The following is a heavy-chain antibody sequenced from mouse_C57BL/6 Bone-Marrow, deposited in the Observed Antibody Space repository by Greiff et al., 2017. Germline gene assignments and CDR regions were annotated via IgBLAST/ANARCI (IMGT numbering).Heavy chain of an antibody. CDR1: GFSLTSYA. V-gene: IGHV2-9-1*01. Sequence: VKLMESGPGLVAPSQSLSITCTVSGFSLTSYAISWVRQPPGKGLEWLGVIWTGGGTNYNSALKSRLSISKDNSKSQVFLTMNSLQTDDTARYYCASFDGYSPPWCAYWGQGTLVTVSA. CDR3: ASFDGYSPPWCAY. D-gene: IGHD2-3*01. J-gene: IGHJ3*01. CDR2: IWTGGGT.